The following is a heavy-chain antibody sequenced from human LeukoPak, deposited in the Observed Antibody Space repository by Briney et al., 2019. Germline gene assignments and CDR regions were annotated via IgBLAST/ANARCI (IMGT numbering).Heavy chain of an antibody. CDR2: IYYSGST. CDR3: ARQDSYGSVYYFDY. CDR1: GGSISSYY. D-gene: IGHD5-18*01. J-gene: IGHJ4*02. Sequence: PSETLSLTCTVSGGSISSYYWSWIRQPPGKGLEWIGYIYYSGSTNYNPSLKSRGTISVDTSKNQFSLKLSSVTAADTAVYYCARQDSYGSVYYFDYWGQGTLVTVSS. V-gene: IGHV4-59*08.